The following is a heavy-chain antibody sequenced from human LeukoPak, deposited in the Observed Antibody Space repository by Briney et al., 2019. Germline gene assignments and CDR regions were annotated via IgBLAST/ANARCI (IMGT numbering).Heavy chain of an antibody. D-gene: IGHD4-17*01. V-gene: IGHV4-4*07. CDR1: GGSISSYY. Sequence: SETLSLTCTVSGGSISSYYWSWIRQPPGKGLEGIGRIYTSGSTNYNPSLKSRVTMSVDTSKNQFSLRLSSVTAADTAVYYCARGLQVTNNWFDPWGQGTLVTVSS. CDR3: ARGLQVTNNWFDP. CDR2: IYTSGST. J-gene: IGHJ5*02.